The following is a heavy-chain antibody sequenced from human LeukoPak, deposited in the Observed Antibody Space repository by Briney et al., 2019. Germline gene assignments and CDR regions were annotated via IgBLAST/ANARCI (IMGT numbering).Heavy chain of an antibody. CDR1: GFTFSSYS. D-gene: IGHD3-22*01. CDR2: ISYDGSDK. J-gene: IGHJ1*01. CDR3: AKGYDSVSN. V-gene: IGHV3-30*18. Sequence: PGGSLRLSCAASGFTFSSYSMNWVRQAPGKGLEWMALISYDGSDKYYADSVKGRFTISRDNSKNTLFLQMNSLRTEDTAVYYCAKGYDSVSNWGQGTLVTVSS.